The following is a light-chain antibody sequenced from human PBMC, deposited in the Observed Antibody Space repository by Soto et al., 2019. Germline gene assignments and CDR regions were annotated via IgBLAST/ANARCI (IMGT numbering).Light chain of an antibody. Sequence: QSVLTQPASVSGSPGQSITISCTGTSSDVGSFNLVSWYQHHPGKIPRLIIYEGSRRPSGVSDRFSASKSGNAASLTISGLQAEDEADYYCCSYATDSSYAFGTGTKVTVL. CDR2: EGS. CDR1: SSDVGSFNL. CDR3: CSYATDSSYA. V-gene: IGLV2-23*01. J-gene: IGLJ1*01.